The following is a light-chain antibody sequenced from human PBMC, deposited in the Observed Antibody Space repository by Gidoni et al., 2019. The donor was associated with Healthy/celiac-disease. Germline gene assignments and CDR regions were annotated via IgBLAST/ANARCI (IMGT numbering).Light chain of an antibody. CDR1: KLGDKH. J-gene: IGLJ2*01. Sequence: SYELTQPPSVSVSPGQTASITCSGEKLGDKHACCYQHKPGQSPVLVIYQDSKRPSGIPERFSGSNSGNTVTLTIGGTQAMDEADYYCQAWDSSTAVFGGGTKLTVL. CDR2: QDS. CDR3: QAWDSSTAV. V-gene: IGLV3-1*01.